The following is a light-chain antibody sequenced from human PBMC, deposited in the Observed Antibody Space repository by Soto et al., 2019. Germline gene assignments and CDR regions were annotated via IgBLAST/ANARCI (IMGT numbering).Light chain of an antibody. CDR1: RILLFSNGYNY. CDR3: MQDAQDPLLT. CDR2: EVS. J-gene: IGKJ4*01. Sequence: DIVMTQSPLSLPVTPGEPSSISCMSGRILLFSNGYNYLDWYLQKPGQSPQLLIYEVSNRFSGVPDRFSGSGSGTDFTLKISRVEAEDVGVYYCMQDAQDPLLTFGGGTKVDIK. V-gene: IGKV2-29*03.